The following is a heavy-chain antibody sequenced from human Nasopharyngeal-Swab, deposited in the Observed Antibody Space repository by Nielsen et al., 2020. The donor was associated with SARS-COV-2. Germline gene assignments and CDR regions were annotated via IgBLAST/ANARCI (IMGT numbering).Heavy chain of an antibody. CDR1: GYTFTGYF. CDR3: ASPYCTNGVCYSRAGFDS. V-gene: IGHV1-2*06. CDR2: ISPNSGGT. Sequence: CKASGYTFTGYFLHWVRQAPGQGLEWMGRISPNSGGTNYAQKFQGRVTMTSDTSISTAYMELSSLRSDDTAVYYCASPYCTNGVCYSRAGFDSWGQGSLVTVSS. J-gene: IGHJ4*02. D-gene: IGHD2-8*01.